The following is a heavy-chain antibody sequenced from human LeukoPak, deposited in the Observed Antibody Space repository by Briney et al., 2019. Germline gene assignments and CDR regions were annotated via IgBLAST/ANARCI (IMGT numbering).Heavy chain of an antibody. CDR2: INPSGIST. Sequence: ASVKVSCKSSGYIFTNHYMHWVRQAPGQGLGWMGLINPSGISTLYAEKFRGRIIMTRDMSTATDYMELSSLRSEDTAVYYCARDNSTADRGWWFDPWGQGTLVTVSS. D-gene: IGHD4-23*01. V-gene: IGHV1-46*01. CDR3: ARDNSTADRGWWFDP. CDR1: GYIFTNHY. J-gene: IGHJ5*02.